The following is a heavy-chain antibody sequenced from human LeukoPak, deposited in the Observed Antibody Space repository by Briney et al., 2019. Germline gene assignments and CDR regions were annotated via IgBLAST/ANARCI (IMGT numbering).Heavy chain of an antibody. CDR2: IIPIFGTA. D-gene: IGHD3-22*01. J-gene: IGHJ4*02. CDR3: ALARAYYDSSGYWVFDY. Sequence: SVKVSCKASGGTFSSYAISWVRQAPGQGLEWMGGIIPIFGTANYAQKFQGRVTITADESTSTAYMELSSLRSEDTAVYYCALARAYYDSSGYWVFDYWGQGTLVTVSS. V-gene: IGHV1-69*13. CDR1: GGTFSSYA.